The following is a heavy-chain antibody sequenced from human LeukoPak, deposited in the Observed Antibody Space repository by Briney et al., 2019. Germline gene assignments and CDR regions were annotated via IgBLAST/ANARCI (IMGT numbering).Heavy chain of an antibody. Sequence: GGSLRLSCAASGFTFDDYGMSWVRQAPGKGLEWVSGINWNGGSTGYADSVKGRFTISRDNSKNTLYLQMGSLRAEDMAVYYCARASSGSYGYYFDYWGQGTLVTVSS. D-gene: IGHD3-10*01. CDR1: GFTFDDYG. CDR2: INWNGGST. J-gene: IGHJ4*02. CDR3: ARASSGSYGYYFDY. V-gene: IGHV3-20*04.